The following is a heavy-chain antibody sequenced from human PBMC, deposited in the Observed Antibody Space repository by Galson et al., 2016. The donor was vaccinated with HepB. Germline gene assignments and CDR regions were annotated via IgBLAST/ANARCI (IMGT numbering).Heavy chain of an antibody. CDR3: AGHFDGVDV. J-gene: IGHJ6*02. Sequence: ETLSLTCSMTGASISRYHWSWVRQPPGEGLEWIGYISNTGSTNYNPFLKSQVTISLDTSKNHFSLNLNSVNAADTAVYYCAGHFDGVDVWGLGTTVTVSS. CDR1: GASISRYH. CDR2: ISNTGST. V-gene: IGHV4-59*01. D-gene: IGHD3-3*02.